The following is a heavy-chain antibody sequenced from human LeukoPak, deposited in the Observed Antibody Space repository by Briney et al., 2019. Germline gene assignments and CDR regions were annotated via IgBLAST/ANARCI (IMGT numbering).Heavy chain of an antibody. Sequence: PGGSLRLSCAASGFTFSAYGMHWVRQAPGKGLEWVAVISDDGSNKHYADSVKGRFIISRDNSKNKLYLQMNGLRPEDSAVYYCAKGYNWTDSYWGQGTLVTVSS. J-gene: IGHJ4*02. CDR1: GFTFSAYG. V-gene: IGHV3-30*18. CDR2: ISDDGSNK. CDR3: AKGYNWTDSY. D-gene: IGHD1-1*01.